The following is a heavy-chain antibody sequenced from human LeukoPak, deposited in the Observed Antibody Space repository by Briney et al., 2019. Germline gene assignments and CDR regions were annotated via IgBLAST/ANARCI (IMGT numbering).Heavy chain of an antibody. V-gene: IGHV4-30-4*01. Sequence: SQTLSLTCTVSGGSISSGDYYWSRIRQPPGKGLEWIGYIYYSGSTYYNPSLKSRVTISVDTSKNQYSLKLSSVTAADTAVYYCAGQGLRGFDPWGQGTLVTVSS. D-gene: IGHD4-17*01. J-gene: IGHJ5*02. CDR3: AGQGLRGFDP. CDR1: GGSISSGDYY. CDR2: IYYSGST.